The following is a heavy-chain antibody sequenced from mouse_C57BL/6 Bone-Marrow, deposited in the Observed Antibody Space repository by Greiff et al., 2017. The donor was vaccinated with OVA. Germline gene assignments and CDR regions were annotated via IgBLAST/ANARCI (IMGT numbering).Heavy chain of an antibody. Sequence: EVQLMESGGGLVQPGGSMKLSCAASGFTFSDAWMDWVRQSPEKGLEWVADIRNKANNHATYYAESVKGRFTISRDDSKSLVYLQMNSLRAEDTGIYYCTPFQGFAYWGQGTLVTVSA. J-gene: IGHJ3*01. V-gene: IGHV6-6*01. CDR1: GFTFSDAW. CDR2: IRNKANNHAT. CDR3: TPFQGFAY.